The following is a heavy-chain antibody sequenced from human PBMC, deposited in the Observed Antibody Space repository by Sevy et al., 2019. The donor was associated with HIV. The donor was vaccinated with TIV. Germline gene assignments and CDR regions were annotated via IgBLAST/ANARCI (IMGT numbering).Heavy chain of an antibody. CDR2: ISYDGSNK. Sequence: GGSLRLSCAASGFTFSSYAMHWVRQAPGKGLEWVAVISYDGSNKYYADSVKGRFTISRDNSKNTLYLQMNSLRAEDTTVYYCARDPPASFRGVIQYYFDYWGQGTLVTVSS. V-gene: IGHV3-30-3*01. D-gene: IGHD3-10*01. CDR1: GFTFSSYA. CDR3: ARDPPASFRGVIQYYFDY. J-gene: IGHJ4*02.